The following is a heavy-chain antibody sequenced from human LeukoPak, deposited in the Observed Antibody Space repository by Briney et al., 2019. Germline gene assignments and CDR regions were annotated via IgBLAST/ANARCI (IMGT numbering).Heavy chain of an antibody. CDR3: ARVPLGSCPDSDCYSRTFDI. CDR2: TYYRAKWDS. D-gene: IGHD2-15*01. Sequence: SQTLSLTCAISGDSVSGNSISWTWIRQSPSRGLEWLGRTYYRAKWDSGSALSLKGRISVNPDTSRYQFCLQLPSVPPEDSAVHYCARVPLGSCPDSDCYSRTFDIWGQGTMVTVPS. V-gene: IGHV6-1*01. J-gene: IGHJ3*02. CDR1: GDSVSGNSIS.